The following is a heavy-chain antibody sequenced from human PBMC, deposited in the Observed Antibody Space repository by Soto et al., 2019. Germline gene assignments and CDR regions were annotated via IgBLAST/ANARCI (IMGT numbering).Heavy chain of an antibody. CDR2: IIPILGIA. J-gene: IGHJ4*02. V-gene: IGHV1-69*02. CDR1: GGTFRSYT. Sequence: QVQLVQSGAEVKKPGSSVKVSCKASGGTFRSYTISWVRQAPGQGLEWMGRIIPILGIANYAQKFQGRVTITADKSTSTAYMELSSLRSEDTAVYYCASRPYYYDSSGPGNYFDYWGQGTLVTVSS. CDR3: ASRPYYYDSSGPGNYFDY. D-gene: IGHD3-22*01.